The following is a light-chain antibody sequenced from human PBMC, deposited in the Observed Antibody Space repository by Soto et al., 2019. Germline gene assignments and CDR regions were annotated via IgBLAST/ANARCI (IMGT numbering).Light chain of an antibody. CDR2: EAS. V-gene: IGKV1-5*03. Sequence: DIQMTQSPSTLSASVGDRVTITCRASQSISTWLAWYQQKSGKAPKLLIYEASSLGSGVPSRFSGSGSGTEFTLTISSLQPDDFATYYCQQYNSYSETFGQVTKVDIK. CDR3: QQYNSYSET. J-gene: IGKJ1*01. CDR1: QSISTW.